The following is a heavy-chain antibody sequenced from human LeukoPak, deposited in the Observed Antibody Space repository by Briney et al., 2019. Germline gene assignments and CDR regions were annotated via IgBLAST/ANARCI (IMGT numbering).Heavy chain of an antibody. V-gene: IGHV3-23*01. CDR2: ISGSGGST. Sequence: GGSLRLSCAASGFTFSSYAMSWVRQGPGKGLEWVSAISGSGGSTYYADSLKGRFTISRDNSKNTLYLQMNSLRAEDTAVYYCAKVWSSHYYYMDVWGKGTTVTVSS. CDR3: AKVWSSHYYYMDV. D-gene: IGHD3-10*01. CDR1: GFTFSSYA. J-gene: IGHJ6*03.